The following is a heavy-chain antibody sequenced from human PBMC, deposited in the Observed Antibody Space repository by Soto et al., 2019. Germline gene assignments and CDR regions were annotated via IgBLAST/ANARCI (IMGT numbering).Heavy chain of an antibody. CDR3: ARGTGSRWYPNWFDP. Sequence: QVQLQQWGAGLLKPSETLSLTCAVYGGSFSGYYWSWIRQPPGKGLEWIGEINHSGSTNYNPSLKSRVTISVHTSSNEVSLKRSSVTAADAAVYYCARGTGSRWYPNWFDPWGQGTLVTVSS. CDR1: GGSFSGYY. CDR2: INHSGST. V-gene: IGHV4-34*01. J-gene: IGHJ5*02. D-gene: IGHD6-13*01.